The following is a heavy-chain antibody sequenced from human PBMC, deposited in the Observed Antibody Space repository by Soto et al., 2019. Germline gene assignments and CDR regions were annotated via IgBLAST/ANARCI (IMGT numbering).Heavy chain of an antibody. V-gene: IGHV3-23*01. CDR3: AQDPFIARAVAAKLYHWFDH. CDR2: ISGSGGSK. Sequence: VVLMRVCNAASWCNFVGYAVSCVRQATGKXLXXVSAISGSGGSKYHAHAVNPRFTIHRDNSNNTLYLQMNSLRAEHTALYYCAQDPFIARAVAAKLYHWFDHCGERPLVTVSS. D-gene: IGHD6-19*01. CDR1: WCNFVGYA. J-gene: IGHJ5*02.